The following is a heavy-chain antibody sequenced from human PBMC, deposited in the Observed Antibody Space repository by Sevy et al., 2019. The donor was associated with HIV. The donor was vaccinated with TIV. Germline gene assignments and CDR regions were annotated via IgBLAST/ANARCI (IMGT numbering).Heavy chain of an antibody. J-gene: IGHJ6*02. D-gene: IGHD2-2*01. V-gene: IGHV4-34*01. Sequence: SETLSLTCAVHGGSFSGYYWNWIRQPPGKGLEWIGEINHSGSTNYNPSLKSRVTISVDTSKNQFSLKLSSVTAADTAVYYCARSPPIVVVPGAPSWFDLWGQGTTVTVSS. CDR2: INHSGST. CDR1: GGSFSGYY. CDR3: ARSPPIVVVPGAPSWFDL.